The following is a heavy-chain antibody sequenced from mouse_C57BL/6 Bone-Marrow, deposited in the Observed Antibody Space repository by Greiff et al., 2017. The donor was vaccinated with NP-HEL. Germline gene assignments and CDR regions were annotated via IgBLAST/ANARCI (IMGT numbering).Heavy chain of an antibody. D-gene: IGHD1-1*01. V-gene: IGHV1-42*01. CDR2: INPSTGGT. CDR3: AREVYGSTYYFDY. CDR1: GYSFTGYY. J-gene: IGHJ2*01. Sequence: VQLQQSGPELVKPGASVKISCKASGYSFTGYYMNWVKQSPEKSLEWIGEINPSTGGTAYNQKFKGKATLTVDKSSSTAYMQLKSLTSEDSAVYYCAREVYGSTYYFDYWGQGTTLTVSS.